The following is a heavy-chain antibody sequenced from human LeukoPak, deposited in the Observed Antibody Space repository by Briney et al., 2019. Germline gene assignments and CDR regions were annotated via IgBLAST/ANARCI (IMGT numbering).Heavy chain of an antibody. CDR2: ISWNSGSI. CDR3: AKDAVDGDYSIFDY. Sequence: PGRSLRLSCAASGFTFDDYAMHWVRQAPGKGLEWVSGISWNSGSIGYADSVEGRFTISRDNAKNSLYLQMNSLRAEDTALYYCAKDAVDGDYSIFDYWGQGTLVTVSS. V-gene: IGHV3-9*01. J-gene: IGHJ4*02. D-gene: IGHD4-17*01. CDR1: GFTFDDYA.